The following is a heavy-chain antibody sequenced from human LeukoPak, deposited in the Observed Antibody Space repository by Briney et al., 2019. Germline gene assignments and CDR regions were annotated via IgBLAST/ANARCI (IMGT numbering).Heavy chain of an antibody. CDR2: INPNSGGT. V-gene: IGHV1-2*02. Sequence: ASVKVSCKASGYTFTGYYMHWVRQAPGQGLEWMGWINPNSGGTNYAQKFQGRVTMTRDTSISTAYMELSSLRSEDTAVYYCVVGIWSGYNWFDPWGQGTLVTVSS. D-gene: IGHD3-3*01. CDR3: VVGIWSGYNWFDP. J-gene: IGHJ5*02. CDR1: GYTFTGYY.